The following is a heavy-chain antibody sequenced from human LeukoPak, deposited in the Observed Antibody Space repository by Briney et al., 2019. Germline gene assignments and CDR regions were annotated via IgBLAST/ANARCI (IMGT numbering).Heavy chain of an antibody. J-gene: IGHJ4*02. CDR2: ISSSSSTI. V-gene: IGHV3-48*01. CDR3: ARGDSSGRDRLRY. Sequence: PGGSLRLSCAASGFTFSSYSMNWVRQAPGKGLEWVSYISSSSSTIYYADSVKGRFTISRDNAKNSLYLQMNSLRAEDTAVYYCARGDSSGRDRLRYWGQGTLVTVSS. D-gene: IGHD6-19*01. CDR1: GFTFSSYS.